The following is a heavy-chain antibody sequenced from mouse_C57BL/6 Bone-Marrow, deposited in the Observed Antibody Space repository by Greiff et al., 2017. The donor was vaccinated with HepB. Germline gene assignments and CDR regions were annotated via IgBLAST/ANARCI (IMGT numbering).Heavy chain of an antibody. CDR2: ISYDGSN. D-gene: IGHD2-2*01. CDR3: ARRMVTTYYSDY. J-gene: IGHJ2*01. CDR1: GYSITSGYY. Sequence: DEKLQESGPGLVKPSQSLSLTCSVTGYSITSGYYWNWIRQFPGNKLEWMGYISYDGSNNYNPSLKNRISITRDTSKNQFFLKLNSVTTEDTATYYCARRMVTTYYSDYWGQGTTLTVSS. V-gene: IGHV3-6*01.